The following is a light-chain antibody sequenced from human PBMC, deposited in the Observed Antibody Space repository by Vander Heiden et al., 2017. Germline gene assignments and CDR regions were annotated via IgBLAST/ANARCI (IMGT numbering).Light chain of an antibody. CDR2: DAS. CDR1: QGISSA. CDR3: QQFNNFYT. V-gene: IGKV1D-13*01. Sequence: AIQLTQSPSSLSASVGDRVTITCRASQGISSALAWYQQKPGKAPKLLIYDASSLESGVPSRFSGSGSGTDFTLTLSSLQPEDFATYYCQQFNNFYTFGQGTKLEIK. J-gene: IGKJ2*01.